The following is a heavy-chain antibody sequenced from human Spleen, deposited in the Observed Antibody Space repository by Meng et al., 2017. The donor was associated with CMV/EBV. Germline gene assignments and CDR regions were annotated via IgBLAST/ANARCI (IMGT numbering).Heavy chain of an antibody. CDR1: SYTFTTYG. J-gene: IGHJ6*02. D-gene: IGHD5-24*01. CDR2: ISADNGDT. Sequence: ASVKVSCKTSSYTFTTYGISWVRQAPGQGLEWLGWISADNGDTNYPQKLQGRVTMTTDTSTSTAYMELRSLRSDDTAVYYCARVATPYYYYGLDVWGQGTTVTVSS. V-gene: IGHV1-18*01. CDR3: ARVATPYYYYGLDV.